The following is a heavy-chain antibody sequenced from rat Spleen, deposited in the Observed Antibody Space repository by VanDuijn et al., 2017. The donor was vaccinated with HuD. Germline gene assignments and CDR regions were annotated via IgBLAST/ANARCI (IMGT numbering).Heavy chain of an antibody. Sequence: EVQLVESGGGLVQPGRSLKLSCAASGFIFSDYYMAWVRQAPTKGLEWVASISNGGVNTYYRDSVKGRFTISRDNVKNILFLQMDSLRSEDTATYYCTKSGEALDYWGQGVMVTVSS. CDR2: ISNGGVNT. V-gene: IGHV5-20*01. J-gene: IGHJ2*01. D-gene: IGHD1-11*01. CDR3: TKSGEALDY. CDR1: GFIFSDYY.